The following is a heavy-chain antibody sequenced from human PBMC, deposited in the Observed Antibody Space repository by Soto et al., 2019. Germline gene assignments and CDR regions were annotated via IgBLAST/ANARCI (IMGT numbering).Heavy chain of an antibody. V-gene: IGHV3-23*01. D-gene: IGHD3-3*01. CDR1: GFTFRSYA. CDR2: ISEKGDTK. CDR3: VKDRATIFGVVWKYGMDV. Sequence: EVQLLESGGGLVQPGGSLRLSCAASGFTFRSYAMAWVRQAPGKGLEWVSGISEKGDTKNYADPVRGRFTISRDNSMNTLDLLMISLRAEDTAVYYCVKDRATIFGVVWKYGMDVWGQGTTVYVSS. J-gene: IGHJ6*02.